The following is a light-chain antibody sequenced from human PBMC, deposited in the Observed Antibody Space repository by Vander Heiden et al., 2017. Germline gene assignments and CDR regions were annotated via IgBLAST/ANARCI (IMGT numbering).Light chain of an antibody. J-gene: IGKJ5*01. V-gene: IGKV1-33*01. CDR2: DAS. CDR1: QDIKNY. Sequence: DIQMTQSPSSLSASVGDRVTISCQASQDIKNYLNWFQQKPGQAPRLLIYDASILESGVPSTFSESGSGTHFTLTISSLQPEDFATYFCQQVDNVPITFGQGTRLEIK. CDR3: QQVDNVPIT.